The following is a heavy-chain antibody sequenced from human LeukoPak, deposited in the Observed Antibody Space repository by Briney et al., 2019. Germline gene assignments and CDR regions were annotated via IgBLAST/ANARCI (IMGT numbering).Heavy chain of an antibody. V-gene: IGHV4-39*01. CDR1: GSSISGTDLY. J-gene: IGHJ6*02. CDR2: IHSSGNS. Sequence: SETLSLTCTVSGSSISGTDLYWGWIRQLSGKGLEWIGNIHSSGNSFCNPSLKSRVTISVDTSKNQFSLKLSSVTAADTAVYYCEKDSHLDVWGHGTTVTVSS. CDR3: EKDSHLDV. D-gene: IGHD2-15*01.